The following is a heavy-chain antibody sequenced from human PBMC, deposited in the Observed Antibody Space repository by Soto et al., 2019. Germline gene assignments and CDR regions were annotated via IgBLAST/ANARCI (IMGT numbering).Heavy chain of an antibody. CDR3: ARDLAAGAY. Sequence: QVQLVQSGAEVKKPGASVKVSCKSSGYTFNNYYIHWVRQAPGEGLEWMAIINPNGGSKNYAQEFQGRVTLTRDTSTSTVYMELSGLSAEDTDVYYCARDLAAGAYWGQGSLVSVSS. CDR2: INPNGGSK. D-gene: IGHD6-13*01. CDR1: GYTFNNYY. J-gene: IGHJ4*02. V-gene: IGHV1-46*02.